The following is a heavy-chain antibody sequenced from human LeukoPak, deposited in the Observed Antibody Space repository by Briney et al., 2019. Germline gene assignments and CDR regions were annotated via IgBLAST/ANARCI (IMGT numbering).Heavy chain of an antibody. CDR1: GFTFSSYA. CDR2: LSGRGGST. V-gene: IGHV3-23*01. D-gene: IGHD4-17*01. J-gene: IGHJ4*02. CDR3: AKDLTVTTSVGY. Sequence: PGGSLRLSCAASGFTFSSYAMSWVRQAPGKGLEWVSGLSGRGGSTYYADSVKGRFTVSRDNLKNTLYLQMNSLRAEDTAVYYCAKDLTVTTSVGYWGQGTLVTVSS.